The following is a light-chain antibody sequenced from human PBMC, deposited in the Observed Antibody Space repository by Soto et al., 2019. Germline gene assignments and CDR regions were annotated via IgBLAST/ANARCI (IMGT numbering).Light chain of an antibody. CDR3: QQYNTYWWA. CDR1: QSISTY. V-gene: IGKV1-5*03. CDR2: KAS. Sequence: DIQMTQSPSTLSASVGDRVTITCRASQSISTYLAWYQQKPGKAPNLLIYKASTLHSGVPSRFSGSGSGTELTLTSSSLQPDDFATYYCQQYNTYWWAFGQGTKVEMK. J-gene: IGKJ1*01.